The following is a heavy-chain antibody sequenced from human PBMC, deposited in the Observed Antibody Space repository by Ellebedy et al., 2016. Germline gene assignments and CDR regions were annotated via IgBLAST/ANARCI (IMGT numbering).Heavy chain of an antibody. CDR3: ARWAGGGVGAFDI. CDR2: AHHAGGT. CDR1: HDSTGDFY. Sequence: SETLSLTCTVSHDSTGDFYWNWIRQAPGRGLERIGFAHHAGGTSYNPSLKSRVTASVDTAKNQISLKLTSVAAADTAIYYCARWAGGGVGAFDIWGQGTKVTVSS. J-gene: IGHJ3*02. D-gene: IGHD3-16*01. V-gene: IGHV4-59*01.